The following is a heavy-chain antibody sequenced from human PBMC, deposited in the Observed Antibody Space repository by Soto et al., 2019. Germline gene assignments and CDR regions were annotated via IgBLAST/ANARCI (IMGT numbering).Heavy chain of an antibody. J-gene: IGHJ6*02. CDR1: GFTFSSYG. CDR2: IWYDGSNK. D-gene: IGHD6-6*01. CDR3: ARDILWGTGLYSSSSDYYYYYGMDV. V-gene: IGHV3-33*01. Sequence: QVQLVESGGGVVQPGRSLRLSCAASGFTFSSYGMHWVRQAPGKGLEWVAGIWYDGSNKYYADSVKGRFTISRDNSNNTLYVQMSSLRAEDPAVYYCARDILWGTGLYSSSSDYYYYYGMDVWGQGSTVTVSS.